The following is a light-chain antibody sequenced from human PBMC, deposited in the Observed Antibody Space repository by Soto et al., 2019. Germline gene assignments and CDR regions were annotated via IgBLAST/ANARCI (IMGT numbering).Light chain of an antibody. Sequence: QSALTQPASVSGSPGQSITISCTGTSNDVGGYNYVSWYQQHPGKAPKLMIYDVSDRPSGVSNRFSGSKSGNTASLSISGLQAEDEADYYCSSYTINSTLVFGGGTKLTVL. V-gene: IGLV2-14*03. CDR1: SNDVGGYNY. CDR3: SSYTINSTLV. J-gene: IGLJ2*01. CDR2: DVS.